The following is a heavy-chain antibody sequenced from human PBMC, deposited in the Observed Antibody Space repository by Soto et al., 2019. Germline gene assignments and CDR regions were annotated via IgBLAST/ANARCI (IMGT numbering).Heavy chain of an antibody. J-gene: IGHJ4*02. CDR2: ISYDGSIK. CDR3: ARAEARAEAVAGPYYFDY. Sequence: QVQLVESGGGEVQPGRSLRLSCAASGSSFSISAMHWVPQAPGKGLEWVALISYDGSIKYYADSVKGRFTVSRDNSKNSLYLQMNSLRVEDTAVYYCARAEARAEAVAGPYYFDYWGQGTLVTVSS. D-gene: IGHD6-19*01. V-gene: IGHV3-30*04. CDR1: GSSFSISA.